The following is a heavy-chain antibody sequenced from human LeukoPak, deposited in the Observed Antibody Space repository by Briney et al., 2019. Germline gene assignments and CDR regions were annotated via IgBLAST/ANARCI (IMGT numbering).Heavy chain of an antibody. D-gene: IGHD6-6*01. Sequence: GGSLRLSCAASGFTFSSYSMNLVRQAPGKGLEWVSSISSSSYIYYADSVKGRFTISRDNAKNSLYLQMNSLRAEDTAVYYCARDLPSSSGMTWGQGTLVTVSS. J-gene: IGHJ5*02. CDR3: ARDLPSSSGMT. V-gene: IGHV3-21*01. CDR2: ISSSSYI. CDR1: GFTFSSYS.